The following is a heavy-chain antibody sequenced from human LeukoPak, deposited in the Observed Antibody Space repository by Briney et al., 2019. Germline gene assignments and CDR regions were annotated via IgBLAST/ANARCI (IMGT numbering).Heavy chain of an antibody. CDR3: ARVSNDIVVVPAAGWYFDY. D-gene: IGHD2-2*01. CDR2: ISGNNGNT. Sequence: AASVKVSCKASGYIFTSCGISWVRQAPGQGLEWMGWISGNNGNTNYAQKLQGRVTMTTDTSTSTAYMELRSLRSDDTAVYYCARVSNDIVVVPAAGWYFDYWGQGTLVTVSS. J-gene: IGHJ4*02. V-gene: IGHV1-18*01. CDR1: GYIFTSCG.